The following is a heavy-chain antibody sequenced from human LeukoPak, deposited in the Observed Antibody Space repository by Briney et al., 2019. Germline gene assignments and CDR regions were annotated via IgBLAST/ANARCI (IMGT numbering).Heavy chain of an antibody. Sequence: GGSLRLSCAASGFTFTSYAMSWVRQAPGKGLEWVSSISGSGGGTFYADSVKGRFTISRDNAKNSLYLQMNSLRAEDTAVYYCARDARGFRAVDYWGQGTLVTVSS. CDR2: ISGSGGGT. CDR3: ARDARGFRAVDY. V-gene: IGHV3-23*01. J-gene: IGHJ4*02. CDR1: GFTFTSYA. D-gene: IGHD3-22*01.